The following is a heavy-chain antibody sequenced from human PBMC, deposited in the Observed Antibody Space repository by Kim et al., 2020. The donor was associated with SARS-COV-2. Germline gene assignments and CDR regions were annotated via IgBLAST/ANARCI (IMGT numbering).Heavy chain of an antibody. Sequence: GGSLRLSCAASGFTFSSYWMSWVRQAPGKGLEWVANIKQDGSEKYYVDSVKGRFTISRDNAKNSLYLQMNSLRAEDTAVYYCARVGYSGYDRDAFDIWGQGTMVTVSS. J-gene: IGHJ3*02. V-gene: IGHV3-7*03. D-gene: IGHD5-12*01. CDR3: ARVGYSGYDRDAFDI. CDR2: IKQDGSEK. CDR1: GFTFSSYW.